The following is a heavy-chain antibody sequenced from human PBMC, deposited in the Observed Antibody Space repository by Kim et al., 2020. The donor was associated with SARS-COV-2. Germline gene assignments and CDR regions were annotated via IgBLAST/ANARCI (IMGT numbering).Heavy chain of an antibody. Sequence: SETLSLTCAIYGGSFSGYYWSWIRQPPGKVLEWIGEINHSGSTNYNPSLKSRVTISVDTSKNQFSLKLSSVTAADTAVYYCARGFGVYSSGWYDYWGQGTLVTVSS. V-gene: IGHV4-34*01. CDR3: ARGFGVYSSGWYDY. J-gene: IGHJ4*02. CDR2: INHSGST. CDR1: GGSFSGYY. D-gene: IGHD6-19*01.